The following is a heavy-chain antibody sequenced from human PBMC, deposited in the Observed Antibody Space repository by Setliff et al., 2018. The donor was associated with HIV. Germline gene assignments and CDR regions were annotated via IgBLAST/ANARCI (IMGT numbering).Heavy chain of an antibody. V-gene: IGHV4-39*01. CDR1: GGSIFTESSY. CDR3: VRHTAVNVSPSGLGYYYIDV. CDR2: IFYRGGT. J-gene: IGHJ6*03. Sequence: SETLSLTCTVSGGSIFTESSYWGWVRQPPGKPLEWLATIFYRGGTFYNPSLKSRITMSLDMSKNQFSVKLRSVTAADTAIYYCVRHTAVNVSPSGLGYYYIDVWDKGTSVTVSS. D-gene: IGHD3-22*01.